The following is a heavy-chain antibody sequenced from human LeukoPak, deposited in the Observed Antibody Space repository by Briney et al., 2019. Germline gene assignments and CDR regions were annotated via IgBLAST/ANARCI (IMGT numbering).Heavy chain of an antibody. D-gene: IGHD3-16*02. CDR3: AKDEYDYVWGSYRYTDYFDY. Sequence: PGGSLRLSCAASGFTFSSYWMHWVRQAPGKGLVWVSRINSDGSSTSYADSVKGRFTISRDNSKNTLYLQMNSLRAEDTAVYYCAKDEYDYVWGSYRYTDYFDYWGQGTLVTVSS. CDR2: INSDGSST. J-gene: IGHJ4*02. CDR1: GFTFSSYW. V-gene: IGHV3-74*01.